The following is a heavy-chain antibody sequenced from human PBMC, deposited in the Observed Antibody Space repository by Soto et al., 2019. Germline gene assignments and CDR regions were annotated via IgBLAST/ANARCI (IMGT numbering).Heavy chain of an antibody. CDR1: GFTFSSFG. D-gene: IGHD6-19*01. V-gene: IGHV3-21*01. CDR2: INSIGNNL. Sequence: GGSLRLSCAASGFTFSSFGMHWVRQAPGKGLEWVSDINSIGNNLWYVDSVQGRFTISRDNAKNSLYLQMNSLRAEDTAVYYCSRDAQKWLVAAFDIWGQGTMVTVSS. J-gene: IGHJ3*02. CDR3: SRDAQKWLVAAFDI.